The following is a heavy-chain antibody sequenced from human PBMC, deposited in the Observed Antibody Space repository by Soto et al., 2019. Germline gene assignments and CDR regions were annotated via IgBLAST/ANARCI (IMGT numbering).Heavy chain of an antibody. CDR1: GGSISSYY. CDR3: ARGSLWFGEPTPYGMDV. V-gene: IGHV4-59*01. CDR2: IYYSGST. J-gene: IGHJ6*02. D-gene: IGHD3-10*01. Sequence: SETLSLTCTVSGGSISSYYWSWIRQPPGKGLEWIGYIYYSGSTNYNPSLKSRVTISVDTSKNQFSLKLSSVTAADTAVYYCARGSLWFGEPTPYGMDVWGQGTTVTV.